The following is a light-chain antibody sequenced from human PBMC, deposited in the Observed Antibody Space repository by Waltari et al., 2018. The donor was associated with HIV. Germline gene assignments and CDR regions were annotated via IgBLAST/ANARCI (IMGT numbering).Light chain of an antibody. J-gene: IGLJ2*01. V-gene: IGLV3-21*02. CDR1: NIAATKR. CDR3: QVWDGRGDPVI. CDR2: DDR. Sequence: SYVLTQPPSVSVAPGQTARITCGGNNIAATKRVHWYRLNPGQAPVVVIYDDRDRPSGIPDRFSGSSSGDTATLTISRAEAGDEADYYCQVWDGRGDPVIFGGGTKLAVV.